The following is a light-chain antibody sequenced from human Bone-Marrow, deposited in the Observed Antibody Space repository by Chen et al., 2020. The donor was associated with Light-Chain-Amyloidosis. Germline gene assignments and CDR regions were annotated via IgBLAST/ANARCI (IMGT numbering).Light chain of an antibody. Sequence: SHELTQPPSVSVSPGQTARINCPGDDFPTKYAYWYQQKPGQAPVLVIHRDTERPSGISERFSGSSSGTTATLTISGVQAEDEADYHCQSADSSGTYEVIFGGGTKLTVL. CDR3: QSADSSGTYEVI. V-gene: IGLV3-25*03. CDR2: RDT. J-gene: IGLJ2*01. CDR1: DFPTKY.